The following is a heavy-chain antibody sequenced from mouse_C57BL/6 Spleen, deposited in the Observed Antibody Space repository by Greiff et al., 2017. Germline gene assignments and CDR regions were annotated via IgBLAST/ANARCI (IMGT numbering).Heavy chain of an antibody. CDR2: IDPEDGDT. J-gene: IGHJ4*01. Sequence: VQLQQSGAELVRPGASVKLSCTASGFNIKDYYMHWVKQRPEQGLEWIGRIDPEDGDTEYAPKFQGKDTMTADTSSNTAYLQLSSLTSEDTAVYYCTRVYYGSFYAMDYWGQGTSVTVSS. D-gene: IGHD1-1*01. CDR1: GFNIKDYY. CDR3: TRVYYGSFYAMDY. V-gene: IGHV14-1*01.